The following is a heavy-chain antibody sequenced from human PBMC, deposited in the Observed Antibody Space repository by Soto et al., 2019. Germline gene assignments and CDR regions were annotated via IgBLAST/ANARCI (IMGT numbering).Heavy chain of an antibody. CDR3: ARRWFVHQVHWLDF. Sequence: SQTLSLTCVISGDSVSSNSAAWNWIRQSPSRGLEWLGRTYYRSKWYNDYAVSVKSRMTINADTSKNQFSLQLDSVTSEDTAVYCFARRWFVHQVHWLDFWGQETLV. CDR2: TYYRSKWYN. J-gene: IGHJ5*01. CDR1: GDSVSSNSAA. D-gene: IGHD2-2*01. V-gene: IGHV6-1*01.